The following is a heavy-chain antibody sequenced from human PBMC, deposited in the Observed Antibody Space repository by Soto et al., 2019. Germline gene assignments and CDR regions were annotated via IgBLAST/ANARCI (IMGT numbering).Heavy chain of an antibody. CDR2: IIPIFGTA. CDR1: GGTFSSYA. D-gene: IGHD6-6*01. V-gene: IGHV1-69*12. CDR3: ARDAIAAQMFMAESDP. Sequence: QVQLVQSGAEVKKPGSSVKVSCKASGGTFSSYAISWVRQAPGQGLEWMGGIIPIFGTANYAQKFQGRVTITADDSTSTGYMELSSLRSEDTAVYYCARDAIAAQMFMAESDPWGQGTLVTVSS. J-gene: IGHJ5*02.